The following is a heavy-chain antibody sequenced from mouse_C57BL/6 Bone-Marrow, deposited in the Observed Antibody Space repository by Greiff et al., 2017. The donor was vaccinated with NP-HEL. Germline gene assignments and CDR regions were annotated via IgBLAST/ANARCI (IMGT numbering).Heavy chain of an antibody. CDR3: TRDYYGSSFLFDY. CDR2: IDPETGGT. V-gene: IGHV1-15*01. J-gene: IGHJ2*01. D-gene: IGHD1-1*01. Sequence: VKLMESGAELVRPGASVTLSCKASGYTFTDYEMHWVKQTPVHGLEWIGAIDPETGGTAYNQKFKGKAILTADKSSSTAYMGLRSLTSEDSAVYYCTRDYYGSSFLFDYWGQGTTLTVSS. CDR1: GYTFTDYE.